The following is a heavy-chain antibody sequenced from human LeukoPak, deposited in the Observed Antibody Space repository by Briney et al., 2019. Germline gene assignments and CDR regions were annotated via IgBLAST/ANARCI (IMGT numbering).Heavy chain of an antibody. CDR2: ISDDSNYI. V-gene: IGHV3-21*01. J-gene: IGHJ3*02. CDR1: GFTFSSYS. CDR3: TTSPSRSPFHI. Sequence: GGSLRLSCADSGFTFSSYSMHWVRQAPGEGLQWVSSISDDSNYIFYADSMKGRFTISRDNAKNSLFLQMNSLRAEDTALYYCTTSPSRSPFHIWGQGTMVTVSS.